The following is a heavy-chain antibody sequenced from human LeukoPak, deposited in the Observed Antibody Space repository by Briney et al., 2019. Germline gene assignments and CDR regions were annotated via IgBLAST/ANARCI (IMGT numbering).Heavy chain of an antibody. Sequence: GGSLRLSCAASGFTFSSYSMNWVRQAPGKGLEWVSSISSSSSYIYYADSVKGRFTISRDNAKNTLYLQMNSLRAEDTAVYYCARGTTTTYYDFWSGYPISYMDVWGKGTTVTVSS. V-gene: IGHV3-21*01. CDR1: GFTFSSYS. J-gene: IGHJ6*03. CDR2: ISSSSSYI. CDR3: ARGTTTTYYDFWSGYPISYMDV. D-gene: IGHD3-3*01.